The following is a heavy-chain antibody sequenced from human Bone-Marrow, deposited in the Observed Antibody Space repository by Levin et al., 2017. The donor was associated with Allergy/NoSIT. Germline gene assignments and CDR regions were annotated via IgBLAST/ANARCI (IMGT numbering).Heavy chain of an antibody. Sequence: QAGGSLRLSCAASGFTLSTYWMHWVRQTPGKGLLWVARIKSDGSSTSYADSVKGRFTISRDNAKNTLYLQMNSLRAEDTAVDYCARGETISSWTSFDYWGRGSLVTVSS. CDR1: GFTLSTYW. CDR2: IKSDGSST. V-gene: IGHV3-74*01. CDR3: ARGETISSWTSFDY. J-gene: IGHJ4*02. D-gene: IGHD2-2*01.